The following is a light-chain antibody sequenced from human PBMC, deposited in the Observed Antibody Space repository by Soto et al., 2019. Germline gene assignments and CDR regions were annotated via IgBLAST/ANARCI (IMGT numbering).Light chain of an antibody. J-gene: IGKJ4*01. CDR3: QQYNHWTALS. CDR1: QSVGRN. Sequence: EIVMTQSPATLSVSPGERATLSCRASQSVGRNLAWYQQKPGQAPRLLIYGASTRATGIPARFSGSGSGTEFPLTVSRLQYEDFTIYYCQQYNHWTALSCGGGTKVEIK. CDR2: GAS. V-gene: IGKV3-15*01.